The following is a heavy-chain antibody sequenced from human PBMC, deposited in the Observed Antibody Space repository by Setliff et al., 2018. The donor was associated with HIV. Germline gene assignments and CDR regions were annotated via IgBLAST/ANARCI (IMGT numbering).Heavy chain of an antibody. CDR3: ARGSRQLTIFGVVFKTNYYFMDV. V-gene: IGHV4-34*01. J-gene: IGHJ6*03. CDR1: GGSFSGYY. CDR2: IKHDRTT. D-gene: IGHD3-3*01. Sequence: PSETLSLTCAVYGGSFSGYYWSWIRQPPGKGLEWIGEIKHDRTTNYNPSLKSRVTISVDTSKNQFSLTLNSVTAADTAVYYCARGSRQLTIFGVVFKTNYYFMDVWGKGTAVTVSS.